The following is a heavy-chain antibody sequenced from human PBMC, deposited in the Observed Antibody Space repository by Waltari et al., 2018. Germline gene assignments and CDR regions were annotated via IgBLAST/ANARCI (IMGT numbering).Heavy chain of an antibody. CDR2: IKQDGSEK. D-gene: IGHD3-3*01. CDR3: ARGGLRFYYGMDV. J-gene: IGHJ6*02. V-gene: IGHV3-7*04. Sequence: EVQLVESGGGLVQPGGSLRLSCAASGFTFSSYWMSWVRQAPGKGLGWVANIKQDGSEKYYVDSVKGRFTISRDNAKNSLYLQMNSLRAEDTAVYYCARGGLRFYYGMDVWGQGTTVTVSS. CDR1: GFTFSSYW.